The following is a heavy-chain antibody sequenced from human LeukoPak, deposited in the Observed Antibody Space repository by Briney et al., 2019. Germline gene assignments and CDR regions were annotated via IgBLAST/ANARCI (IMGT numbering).Heavy chain of an antibody. J-gene: IGHJ4*02. CDR3: ARDSSGWNFDY. Sequence: GGSLRLSCAASGFTVSSNYMSWARQAPGKGLEWVSVIYSGGSTYYADSVKGRFTISRDNSKNTLYLQMNSLRAEDTAVYYCARDSSGWNFDYWGQGTLVTVSS. V-gene: IGHV3-66*01. CDR2: IYSGGST. CDR1: GFTVSSNY. D-gene: IGHD6-19*01.